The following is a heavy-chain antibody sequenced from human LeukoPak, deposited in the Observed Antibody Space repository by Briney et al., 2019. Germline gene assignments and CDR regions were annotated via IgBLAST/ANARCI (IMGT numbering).Heavy chain of an antibody. J-gene: IGHJ6*02. Sequence: ASVRVSCKASGYISAIYGMHWVAQAPDQGPEWMDWINAGEGKTKYLQKYQDRVTISRVTSASTAYMELSSLRSEDTAVYYCARGSGWSEYYAMDVWGQGTTVIVSS. CDR1: GYISAIYG. CDR3: ARGSGWSEYYAMDV. CDR2: INAGEGKT. V-gene: IGHV1-3*01. D-gene: IGHD6-19*01.